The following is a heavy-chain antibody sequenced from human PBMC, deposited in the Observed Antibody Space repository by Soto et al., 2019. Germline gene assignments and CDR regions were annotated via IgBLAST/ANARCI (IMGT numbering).Heavy chain of an antibody. CDR2: ISYDGSNK. Sequence: GGSLRLSCAASGFTFSSYAMHWVRQAPGKGLEWVAVISYDGSNKYYADSVKGRFTISRDNSKNTLYLRMNSLRAEDTAVYYCARAGSSSDFDYWGQGTLVTVSS. V-gene: IGHV3-30-3*01. CDR3: ARAGSSSDFDY. J-gene: IGHJ4*02. D-gene: IGHD6-6*01. CDR1: GFTFSSYA.